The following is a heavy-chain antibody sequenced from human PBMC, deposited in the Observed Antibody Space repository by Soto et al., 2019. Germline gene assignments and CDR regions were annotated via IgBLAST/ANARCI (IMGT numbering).Heavy chain of an antibody. CDR2: INPNSGGT. D-gene: IGHD6-19*01. Sequence: ASVKVSCKXSGYTFTGYYMHWVRQAPGQGLEWMGWINPNSGGTNYAQKFQGRVTITRDTSASTAYMELSSLRSEDTAVYYCARHGSAWDYWGQGTLVTVPQ. V-gene: IGHV1-2*02. J-gene: IGHJ4*02. CDR1: GYTFTGYY. CDR3: ARHGSAWDY.